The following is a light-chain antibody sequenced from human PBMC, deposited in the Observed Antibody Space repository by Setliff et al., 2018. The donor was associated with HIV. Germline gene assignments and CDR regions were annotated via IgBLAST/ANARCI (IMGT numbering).Light chain of an antibody. CDR1: SSDVGGYDY. CDR2: DVN. V-gene: IGLV2-14*01. J-gene: IGLJ1*01. Sequence: SVLTQPASVSGSPGQSITISCTGTSSDVGGYDYVSWYQQHPGKAPKLMIYDVNKRPSGVSNRFSGSKSGNTASLTISGLQAEDEADYYCSSYTSSSTLRVFGTGTKAPS. CDR3: SSYTSSSTLRV.